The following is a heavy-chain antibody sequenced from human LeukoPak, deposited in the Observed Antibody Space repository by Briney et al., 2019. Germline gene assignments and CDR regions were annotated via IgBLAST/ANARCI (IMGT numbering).Heavy chain of an antibody. V-gene: IGHV4-39*07. CDR2: IYYSGST. D-gene: IGHD3-10*01. CDR1: GGSISSSSYY. CDR3: ARAFDGSGSYYYDY. J-gene: IGHJ4*02. Sequence: SETLSLTCTVSGGSISSSSYYWGWIRQPPGKGLEWIGSIYYSGSTYYNPSLKSRVTISVDTSKNQFSLKLSSVTAADTAVYYCARAFDGSGSYYYDYWGQVTLVTVYS.